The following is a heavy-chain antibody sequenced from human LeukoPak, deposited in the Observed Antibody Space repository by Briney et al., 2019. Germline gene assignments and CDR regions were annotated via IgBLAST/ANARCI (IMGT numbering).Heavy chain of an antibody. J-gene: IGHJ4*02. Sequence: ASVKVSCKASGYTFTSYGISWVRQAPGQGLAWMGWISAYNGNTNYAQKLQGRVTMTTDTSTSTAYMELRSLRSDDTAVYYCARLVGYGSGSYYSSRIRNYFDYWGQGTLVTVSS. V-gene: IGHV1-18*01. D-gene: IGHD3-10*01. CDR1: GYTFTSYG. CDR3: ARLVGYGSGSYYSSRIRNYFDY. CDR2: ISAYNGNT.